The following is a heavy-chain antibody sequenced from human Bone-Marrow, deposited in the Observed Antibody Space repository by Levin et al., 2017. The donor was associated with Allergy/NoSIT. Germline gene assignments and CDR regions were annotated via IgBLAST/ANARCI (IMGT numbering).Heavy chain of an antibody. Sequence: GESLKISCKASGYTFTSYYMHWVRQAPGQGLEWMGIINPSGGSTSYAQKFQGRVTMTRDTSTSTVYMELSSLRSEDTAVYYCARDPVIAVADVDYWGQGTLVTVSS. D-gene: IGHD6-19*01. V-gene: IGHV1-46*01. CDR2: INPSGGST. CDR3: ARDPVIAVADVDY. CDR1: GYTFTSYY. J-gene: IGHJ4*02.